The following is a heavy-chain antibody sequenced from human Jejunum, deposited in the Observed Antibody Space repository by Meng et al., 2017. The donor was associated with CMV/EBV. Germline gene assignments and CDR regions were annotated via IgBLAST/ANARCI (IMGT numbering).Heavy chain of an antibody. CDR3: AHRHRLRDFDY. CDR2: IYWDDDK. J-gene: IGHJ4*02. D-gene: IGHD4-17*01. CDR1: GFSLSNSGVG. V-gene: IGHV2-5*02. Sequence: QITLKESGPTLVKPTPTLTLTCTVSGFSLSNSGVGVGWIRQPPGKALEWHALIYWDDDKRYSPSLKNRLTITKDTSKNQVVLILTNIDPVDTATYYCAHRHRLRDFDYWGQGTLVTVSS.